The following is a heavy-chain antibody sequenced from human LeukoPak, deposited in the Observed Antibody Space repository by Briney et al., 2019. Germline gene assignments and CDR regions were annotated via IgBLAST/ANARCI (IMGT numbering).Heavy chain of an antibody. CDR1: GGSISSYY. V-gene: IGHV4-4*07. CDR3: ARESTVLTPYYYYYYYMDV. Sequence: PSETLSLTCTVSGGSISSYYWSWIRQPAGKGLEWIGRVYNSGSTNYNPSLKSRVTMSVDTSKNQFSLKLTSVTAADTAVYYCARESTVLTPYYYYYYYMDVWGTRTTVTVSS. CDR2: VYNSGST. D-gene: IGHD2-8*01. J-gene: IGHJ6*03.